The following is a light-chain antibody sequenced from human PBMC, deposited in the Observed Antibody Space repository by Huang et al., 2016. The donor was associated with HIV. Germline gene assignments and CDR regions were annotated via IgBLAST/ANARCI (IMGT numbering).Light chain of an antibody. CDR3: MQTRQTPRT. CDR2: FGS. J-gene: IGKJ1*01. Sequence: DIVMTQSPLSLPVTPGEPASISCRSRQSLLHFNGYNYLDWYLQKPGQSPQLLIYFGSNRAAGVPDRFSGSGSGADFTLKISRVEAEDVGIYYCMQTRQTPRTFGQGTKVEIK. V-gene: IGKV2-28*01. CDR1: QSLLHFNGYNY.